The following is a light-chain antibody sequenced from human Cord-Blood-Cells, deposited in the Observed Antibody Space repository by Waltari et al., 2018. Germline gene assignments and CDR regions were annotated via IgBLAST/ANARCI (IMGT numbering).Light chain of an antibody. CDR1: QSISSY. Sequence: DIQMTQSPSSLSASVGDRVTITCRASQSISSYLNWYQQKPGKAPKLLIYAASSLQSGVPARFSGNGSGTDFTLTISSRQPEDFATYYCQQSYSTPLTFGGGTKVEIK. V-gene: IGKV1-39*01. CDR2: AAS. CDR3: QQSYSTPLT. J-gene: IGKJ4*01.